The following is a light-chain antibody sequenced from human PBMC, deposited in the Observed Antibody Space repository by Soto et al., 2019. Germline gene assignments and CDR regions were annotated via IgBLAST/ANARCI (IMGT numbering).Light chain of an antibody. CDR2: DVT. J-gene: IGLJ1*01. V-gene: IGLV2-14*03. CDR3: CSYRSDIPRFYG. CDR1: HNDVGHENF. Sequence: QSALAQPASVSGSPGQSITISCTGTHNDVGHENFVSWYQQHPDKVPKLIIYDVTRRASGVSSRFSASKSGNTAYLAIYGLQADDEADYYCCSYRSDIPRFYGFGTGTKVTVL.